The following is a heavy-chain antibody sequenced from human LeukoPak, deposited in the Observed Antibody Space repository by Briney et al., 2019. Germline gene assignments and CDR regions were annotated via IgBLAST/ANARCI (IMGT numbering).Heavy chain of an antibody. V-gene: IGHV3-48*01. CDR2: ISSSSSTI. Sequence: GGSLRLSCAASEFSVGSNYMTWVRQAPGKGLEWVSYISSSSSTIYYADSVKGRFTISRDNAKNSLYLQMNSLRAEDTAVYYCARALKYSSSRYYYYYMDVWGKGTTVTVSS. CDR1: EFSVGSNY. D-gene: IGHD6-6*01. J-gene: IGHJ6*03. CDR3: ARALKYSSSRYYYYYMDV.